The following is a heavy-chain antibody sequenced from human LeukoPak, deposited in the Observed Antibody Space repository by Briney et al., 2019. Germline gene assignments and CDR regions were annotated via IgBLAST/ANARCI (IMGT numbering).Heavy chain of an antibody. CDR3: ARTYYSSGSYYFDY. V-gene: IGHV3-48*03. CDR2: ISSSAGTI. D-gene: IGHD3-10*01. Sequence: GGSLRLSCAASGFTFSSYEMNWVRQAPGKGLEWVSYISSSAGTIYYADSVKGRFTISRDNAKNSLYLQMNSLRAEDTAVYYCARTYYSSGSYYFDYWGQGTLVTVSS. CDR1: GFTFSSYE. J-gene: IGHJ4*02.